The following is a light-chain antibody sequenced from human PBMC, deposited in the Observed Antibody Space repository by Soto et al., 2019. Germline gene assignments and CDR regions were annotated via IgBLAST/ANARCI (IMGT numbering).Light chain of an antibody. J-gene: IGKJ1*01. Sequence: DSQMTQSPSSVSASVGDRVTITCRASQGISSWLAWYQQKPGKAPKLLIYDASSLESGVPSRFSGSGSATEFTLTISSLKPDDFATYYCQQYNNYWTFGQGTKVDIK. CDR1: QGISSW. V-gene: IGKV1-5*01. CDR3: QQYNNYWT. CDR2: DAS.